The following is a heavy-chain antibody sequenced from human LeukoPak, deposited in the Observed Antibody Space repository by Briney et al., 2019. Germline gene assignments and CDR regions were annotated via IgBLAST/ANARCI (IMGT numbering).Heavy chain of an antibody. D-gene: IGHD3-9*01. J-gene: IGHJ4*02. V-gene: IGHV3-21*01. CDR2: ISSSSSSI. CDR1: GFTFSSYT. Sequence: GGSLRLSCAASGFTFSSYTMNWVRRAPGKGLEWVSSISSSSSSISYADSVKGRFTISRDNAKNSLYLQMNSLRAEDTAVYYCARGRDIPLDYWGQGTLVTVSS. CDR3: ARGRDIPLDY.